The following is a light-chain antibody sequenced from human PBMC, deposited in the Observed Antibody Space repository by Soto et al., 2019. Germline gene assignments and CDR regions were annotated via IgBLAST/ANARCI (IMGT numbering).Light chain of an antibody. CDR3: SSFAGSDTYWV. J-gene: IGLJ3*02. CDR2: EVT. V-gene: IGLV2-23*02. CDR1: STDVGSYNL. Sequence: QSALTQPASVSGSPGQSITISCTGTSTDVGSYNLVSWYQQHPGRAPKLIICEVTERPSGISNRFSGSKSGSTASLTISGLQPEDEADYFCSSFAGSDTYWVFGGGTKLTVL.